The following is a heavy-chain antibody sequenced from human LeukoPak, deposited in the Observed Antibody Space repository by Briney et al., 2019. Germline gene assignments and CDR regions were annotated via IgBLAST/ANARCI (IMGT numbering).Heavy chain of an antibody. CDR2: INPNSGGT. CDR3: ARSPRYSSSWYERYYYYYYYMDV. D-gene: IGHD6-13*01. V-gene: IGHV1-2*02. Sequence: GASVKVSCTASGYTFTTYTIHWVRQAPGQGLEWMGWINPNSGGTNYAQKFQGRVTMTRDTSISTAYMELSRLRSDDTAVYYCARSPRYSSSWYERYYYYYYYMDVWGKGTTVTVSS. J-gene: IGHJ6*03. CDR1: GYTFTTYT.